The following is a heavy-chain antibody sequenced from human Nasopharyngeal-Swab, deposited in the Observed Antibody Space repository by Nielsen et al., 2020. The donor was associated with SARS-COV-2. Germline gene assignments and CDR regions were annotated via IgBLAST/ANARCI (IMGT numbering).Heavy chain of an antibody. V-gene: IGHV3-48*02. CDR1: GFTYSSYS. J-gene: IGHJ4*02. CDR2: ISSSSSTI. D-gene: IGHD3-22*01. Sequence: GGSLRLSWAAAGFTYSSYSMNWVRQAPGKGLEWVSYISSSSSTIYYADSVKGRFTISRDNAKNSLYLQMNSLRDEDTAVYYCARPHYDSSGYYYFDYWGQGTLVTVSS. CDR3: ARPHYDSSGYYYFDY.